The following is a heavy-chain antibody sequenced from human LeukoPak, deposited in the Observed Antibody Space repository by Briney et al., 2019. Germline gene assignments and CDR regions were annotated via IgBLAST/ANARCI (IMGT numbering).Heavy chain of an antibody. V-gene: IGHV3-74*01. CDR1: RLTFNCYW. D-gene: IGHD3-10*02. Sequence: GGSLRLSCAASRLTFNCYWVHRVRQAPGKGLMWVSRKNTDGSRIDYADSVKGRFTISRANAKNLLYLQMNSLRAEDMAVYSCVSDSTCSDDFWGQGTLVTVSS. CDR2: KNTDGSRI. J-gene: IGHJ4*02. CDR3: VSDSTCSDDF.